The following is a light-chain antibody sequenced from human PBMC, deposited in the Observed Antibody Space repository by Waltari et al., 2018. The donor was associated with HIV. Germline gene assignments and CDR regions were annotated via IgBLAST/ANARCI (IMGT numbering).Light chain of an antibody. J-gene: IGKJ1*01. CDR3: QQYGTSPKT. Sequence: EIVLTQSPGTLSLSPGDRATLYCKTSQSVSSSFLAWYQQKPGQAPRLLIYGTSNRATGIPDRFSGSGSGTDFTLTINSLEPEDFVVYYCQQYGTSPKTFGQGTKVEIK. CDR1: QSVSSSF. CDR2: GTS. V-gene: IGKV3-20*01.